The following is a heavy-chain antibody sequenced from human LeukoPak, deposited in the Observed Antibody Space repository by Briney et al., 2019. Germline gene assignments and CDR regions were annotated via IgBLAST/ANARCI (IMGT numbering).Heavy chain of an antibody. V-gene: IGHV3-23*01. CDR1: GFTFSSYA. J-gene: IGHJ4*02. CDR3: AKEGTRAGYEVKELDY. D-gene: IGHD3-10*01. CDR2: IAGSGRYT. Sequence: GGSLRLSCAASGFTFSSYAMSWVRQAPGKGLEWVSSIAGSGRYTYYADSVKGRFTISRDNSKNPLYLQMNSLSAEDTAVYYCAKEGTRAGYEVKELDYWGQGTLVTVSS.